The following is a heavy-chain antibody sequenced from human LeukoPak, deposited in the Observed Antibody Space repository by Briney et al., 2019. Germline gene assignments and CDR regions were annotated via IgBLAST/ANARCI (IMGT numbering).Heavy chain of an antibody. CDR1: GYTFTSYG. CDR2: IIPILGIA. J-gene: IGHJ4*02. D-gene: IGHD3-22*01. CDR3: ARGYYDSSGYVDY. V-gene: IGHV1-69*04. Sequence: SVKVSCKASGYTFTSYGISWVRQAPGQGLEWMGRIIPILGIANYAQKFQGRVTITADKSTSTAYMELSSLRSEDTAVYYCARGYYDSSGYVDYWGQGTLVTVSS.